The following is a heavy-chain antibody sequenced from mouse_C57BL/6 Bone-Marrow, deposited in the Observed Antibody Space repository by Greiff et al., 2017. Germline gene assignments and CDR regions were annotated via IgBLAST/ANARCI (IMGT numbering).Heavy chain of an antibody. CDR3: ARRGNYYGSLCLFDY. D-gene: IGHD1-1*01. CDR1: GYTFTSYD. CDR2: IYPRDGST. J-gene: IGHJ2*01. Sequence: VKLMESGPELVKPGASVKLSCKASGYTFTSYDINWVQQRPGQGLEWIGWIYPRDGSTKYNEKLKGKATLTVDTSSSTAYMELHSLTSEDSAVYFCARRGNYYGSLCLFDYWGQGTTLTVSS. V-gene: IGHV1-85*01.